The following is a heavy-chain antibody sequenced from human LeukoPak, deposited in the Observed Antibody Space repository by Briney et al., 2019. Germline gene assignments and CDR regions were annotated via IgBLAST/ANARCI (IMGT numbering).Heavy chain of an antibody. CDR1: GYTFTGYY. D-gene: IGHD2-15*01. CDR3: ARVGCSGGSCAYYWFDP. V-gene: IGHV1-2*06. J-gene: IGHJ5*02. Sequence: ASVKVSCEASGYTFTGYYMHWVRQAPGQGLEWMGRINPNSGGTNYAQKFRGRVTMTRDTSISTAYMELSRLRSDDTAVYYCARVGCSGGSCAYYWFDPWGQGTLVTVSS. CDR2: INPNSGGT.